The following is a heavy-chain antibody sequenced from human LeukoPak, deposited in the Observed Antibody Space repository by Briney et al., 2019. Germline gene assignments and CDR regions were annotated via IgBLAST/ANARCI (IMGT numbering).Heavy chain of an antibody. CDR3: ARTYSGSYLEDY. D-gene: IGHD1-26*01. CDR2: IYYSGST. J-gene: IGHJ4*02. Sequence: SETLSLTCTVSGGSISSGGYYWSWIRQHPGKGLEWIGYIYYSGSTNYNPSLKSRVTISVDTSKNQFSLKLSSVTAADTAVYYCARTYSGSYLEDYWGQGTLVTVSS. V-gene: IGHV4-61*08. CDR1: GGSISSGGYY.